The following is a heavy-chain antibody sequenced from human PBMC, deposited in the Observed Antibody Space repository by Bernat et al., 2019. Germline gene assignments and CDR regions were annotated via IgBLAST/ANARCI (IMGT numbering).Heavy chain of an antibody. V-gene: IGHV3-53*01. CDR3: ARARGGFWSNYEVGGRDC. CDR2: IYSGGST. J-gene: IGHJ4*02. CDR1: GFTVSTNY. Sequence: EVQLVESGGGLIQPGGSLRLSCAASGFTVSTNYMSWVRQAPGKGLEWVSLIYSGGSTYYADSVKGRFTISRDNSKNTLFLQMNSLRAEDTAVYYCARARGGFWSNYEVGGRDCWGQGTLVTVSS. D-gene: IGHD3-3*01.